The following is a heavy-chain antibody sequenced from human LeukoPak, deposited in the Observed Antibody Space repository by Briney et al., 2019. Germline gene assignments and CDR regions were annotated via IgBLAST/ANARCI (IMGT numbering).Heavy chain of an antibody. D-gene: IGHD6-19*01. CDR2: IIPIFGTA. CDR1: GGTFSSYA. V-gene: IGHV1-69*13. Sequence: SVKVPCKASGGTFSSYAISWVRQTPGQGLEWMGGIIPIFGTANYAQKFQGRVTITADESTSTAYMELSSLRSEDTAVYYCARGEDYSSGWYFYYFDYWGQGTLVTVSS. CDR3: ARGEDYSSGWYFYYFDY. J-gene: IGHJ4*02.